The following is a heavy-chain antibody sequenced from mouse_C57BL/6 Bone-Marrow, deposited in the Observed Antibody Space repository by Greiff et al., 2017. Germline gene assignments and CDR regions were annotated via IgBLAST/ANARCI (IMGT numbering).Heavy chain of an antibody. CDR3: AREDCHDY. D-gene: IGHD6-1*01. CDR1: GYTFTSYD. J-gene: IGHJ2*01. V-gene: IGHV1-85*01. Sequence: QVHVKQSGPELVKPGASVKLSCKASGYTFTSYDINWVKQRPGQGLEWIGWIYPRDGSTKYNEKFKGKATLTVDTSSSTAYMELHSLTSEDSAVYFCAREDCHDYWGQGTTLTVSS. CDR2: IYPRDGST.